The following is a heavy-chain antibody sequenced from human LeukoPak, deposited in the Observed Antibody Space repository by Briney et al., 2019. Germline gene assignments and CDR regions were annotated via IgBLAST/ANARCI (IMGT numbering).Heavy chain of an antibody. J-gene: IGHJ3*02. CDR3: ARLYYYDSSGYPAPDAFDI. V-gene: IGHV1-2*02. D-gene: IGHD3-22*01. CDR2: INPNSGGT. CDR1: GYTFTGYY. Sequence: ASVKVSCKASGYTFTGYYMYWVRQAPGQGLEWMGWINPNSGGTNYAQKFQGRVTMTRDTSISTAYMELSRLRSDDTAVYYCARLYYYDSSGYPAPDAFDIWGQGTMVTVSS.